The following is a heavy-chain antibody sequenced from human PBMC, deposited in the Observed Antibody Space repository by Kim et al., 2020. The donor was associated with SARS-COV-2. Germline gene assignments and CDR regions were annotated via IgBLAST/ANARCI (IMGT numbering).Heavy chain of an antibody. J-gene: IGHJ4*02. Sequence: GESLKISCKGSGYSFTSYWISWVRQMPGKGLEWMGRIDPSDSYTNYSPSFQGHVTISADKSISTAYLQWSSLKASDTAMYYCARRVVGLYYFDYWGQGTLVTVSS. CDR3: ARRVVGLYYFDY. V-gene: IGHV5-10-1*01. D-gene: IGHD2-21*01. CDR2: IDPSDSYT. CDR1: GYSFTSYW.